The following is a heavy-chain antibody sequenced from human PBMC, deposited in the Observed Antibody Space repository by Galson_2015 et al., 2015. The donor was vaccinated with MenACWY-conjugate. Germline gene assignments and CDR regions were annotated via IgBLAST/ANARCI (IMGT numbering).Heavy chain of an antibody. J-gene: IGHJ4*02. CDR2: IRNKINSYAT. V-gene: IGHV3-73*01. CDR1: GFTFSGSA. Sequence: LRLSCAASGFTFSGSAMHWVRQASGKGLEWVGRIRNKINSYATTYAASVKGRFTVSRDDSKNTAYLQMNSLKTEDTAVYYCTKGGDLSDWGRGTLVTVSS. CDR3: TKGGDLSD. D-gene: IGHD3-16*01.